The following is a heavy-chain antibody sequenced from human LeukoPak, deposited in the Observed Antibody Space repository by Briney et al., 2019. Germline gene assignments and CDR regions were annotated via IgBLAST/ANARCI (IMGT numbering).Heavy chain of an antibody. CDR1: GYTFTSYG. J-gene: IGHJ6*03. CDR3: ARAYNGFTWRRWNYYMDV. Sequence: ASVKVSCKASGYTFTSYGISWVRQAPGQGLEWMGWINTNTGNPTYAQGFTGRFVFSLDTSVSTAYLQISSLKAEDTAVYYCARAYNGFTWRRWNYYMDVWGKGTTVTVSS. D-gene: IGHD1-1*01. CDR2: INTNTGNP. V-gene: IGHV7-4-1*02.